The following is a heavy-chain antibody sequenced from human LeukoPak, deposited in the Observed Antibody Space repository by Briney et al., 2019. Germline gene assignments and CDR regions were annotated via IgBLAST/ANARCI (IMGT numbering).Heavy chain of an antibody. CDR3: ARLWGPSYDFWSGYYTGLDY. Sequence: SWIRQPPGKGLEWIGYIYYSGSTYYNPSLKSRVTISVDTSKNQFSLKLSSVTAADTAVYYCARLWGPSYDFWSGYYTGLDYWGQGTLVTVSS. J-gene: IGHJ4*02. CDR2: IYYSGST. V-gene: IGHV4-30-4*08. D-gene: IGHD3-3*01.